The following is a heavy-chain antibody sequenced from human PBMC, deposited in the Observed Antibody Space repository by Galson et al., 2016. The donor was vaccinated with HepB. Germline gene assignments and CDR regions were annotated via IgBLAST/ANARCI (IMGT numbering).Heavy chain of an antibody. J-gene: IGHJ6*02. CDR3: ARDLYSSGWYLYGMDV. CDR2: IKEDGSDK. D-gene: IGHD6-19*01. CDR1: GFMFKSYW. V-gene: IGHV3-7*01. Sequence: SLRLSCAASGFMFKSYWMTWVRQAPGKGLEWVASIKEDGSDKYYVGSVKGRFTISRDNAKNSLYLQMNSLRPEDTAVYYCARDLYSSGWYLYGMDVWGQGTTVTVSS.